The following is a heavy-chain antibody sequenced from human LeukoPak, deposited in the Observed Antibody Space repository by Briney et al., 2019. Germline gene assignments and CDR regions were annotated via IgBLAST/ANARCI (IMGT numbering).Heavy chain of an antibody. CDR1: GGSISSSSYY. Sequence: PSETLSLTCTVSGGSISSSSYYCGWIRQPPRKGLEWSGSIYYSGSTYYNPSLKSRVTISVDTSKNQFSLKLSSVTAADTAMYCCTKREGPMSGSYDYFDPWGQGTLVTVS. J-gene: IGHJ5*02. D-gene: IGHD1-26*01. CDR2: IYYSGST. V-gene: IGHV4-39*07. CDR3: TKREGPMSGSYDYFDP.